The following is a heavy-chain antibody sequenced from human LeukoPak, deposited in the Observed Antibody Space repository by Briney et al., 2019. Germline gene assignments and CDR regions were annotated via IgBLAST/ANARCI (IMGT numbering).Heavy chain of an antibody. CDR2: ISYSGST. CDR1: GGSISSYY. CDR3: ASSTTGTRFVDY. Sequence: SETLSLTCTVSGGSISSYYWSWIRQPPGKGLEWIGYISYSGSTNYNPSLKSRVTISVDTSKSQFSLNLSSVTAADTAVYYSASSTTGTRFVDYWGQGTLVTVSS. V-gene: IGHV4-59*01. J-gene: IGHJ4*02. D-gene: IGHD1-1*01.